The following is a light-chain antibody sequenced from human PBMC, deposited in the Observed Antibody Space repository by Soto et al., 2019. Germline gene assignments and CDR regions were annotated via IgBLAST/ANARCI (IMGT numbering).Light chain of an antibody. V-gene: IGLV1-40*01. J-gene: IGLJ1*01. CDR3: QSYDSSLSGYV. CDR1: SSTVGGNP. CDR2: GNT. Sequence: QSVLTQPPSASGTPGQRVTISCSGSSSTVGGNPVNWYQQLPGTAPKLLIYGNTNRPSGVPDRFSGSKSGTSASLAITGLQAEDEADYYCQSYDSSLSGYVFGTGTKLTVL.